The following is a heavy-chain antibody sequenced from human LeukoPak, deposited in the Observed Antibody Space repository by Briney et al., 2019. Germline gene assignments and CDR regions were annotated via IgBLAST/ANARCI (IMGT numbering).Heavy chain of an antibody. D-gene: IGHD1-26*01. Sequence: SETLSLTCTVSGGSISSSSYYWGWIRQPPGKGLEWIGSIYYSGSTYYNPSLKSRVTISVDTSKNQFSLKLSSVTAADTAAYYCARVALGSYTAQRLDYWGQGTLVTVSS. CDR3: ARVALGSYTAQRLDY. J-gene: IGHJ4*02. CDR1: GGSISSSSYY. CDR2: IYYSGST. V-gene: IGHV4-39*07.